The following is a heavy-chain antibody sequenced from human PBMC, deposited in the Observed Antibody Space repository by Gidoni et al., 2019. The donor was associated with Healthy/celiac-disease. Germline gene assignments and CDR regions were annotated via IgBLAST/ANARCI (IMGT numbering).Heavy chain of an antibody. V-gene: IGHV4-34*01. J-gene: IGHJ4*02. CDR1: GGSFSGYY. D-gene: IGHD3-22*01. Sequence: QVQLQQWGAGLLKPSETLSLTCAVYGGSFSGYYWSWIRQPPGKGLEWIGEINHSGSTNYNPSLKSRVTISVDTSKNQSSLKLSSVTAADTAVYYCARGRGVTMIVVVITTGARLFDYWGQGTLVTVSS. CDR3: ARGRGVTMIVVVITTGARLFDY. CDR2: INHSGST.